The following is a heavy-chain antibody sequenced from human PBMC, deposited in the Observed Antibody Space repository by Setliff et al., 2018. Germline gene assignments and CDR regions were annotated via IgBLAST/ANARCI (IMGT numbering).Heavy chain of an antibody. V-gene: IGHV4-61*09. CDR1: GASISSGSNY. Sequence: SETLSLTCSVSGASISSGSNYWSWIRQPAGKGVEWIGHILSSGGTNYNPSLKNRVSISLDTSKNQFSLKLSFVTAADTAVYYCARHPSSGSYYGGSIFYFDDWGPGILVTVSS. CDR3: ARHPSSGSYYGGSIFYFDD. CDR2: ILSSGGT. D-gene: IGHD1-26*01. J-gene: IGHJ4*02.